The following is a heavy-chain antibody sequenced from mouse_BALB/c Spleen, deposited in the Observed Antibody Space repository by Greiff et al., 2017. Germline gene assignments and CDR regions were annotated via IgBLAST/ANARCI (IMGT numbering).Heavy chain of an antibody. J-gene: IGHJ4*01. D-gene: IGHD2-1*01. Sequence: QVQLQQSGPSLVQPSQSLSITCTASGFSLTSYGVHWVRQSPGKGLEWLGVIWRGGSTDYNAAFISRLSIIKDNSKSQVFFKMNSLQADDTAIYYCAEDRGLYGNYDAMDYWGQGTSVTVSS. CDR2: IWRGGST. V-gene: IGHV2-5-1*01. CDR3: AEDRGLYGNYDAMDY. CDR1: GFSLTSYG.